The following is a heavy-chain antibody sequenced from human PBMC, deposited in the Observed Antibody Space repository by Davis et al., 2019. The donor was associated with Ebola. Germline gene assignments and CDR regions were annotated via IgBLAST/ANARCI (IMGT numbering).Heavy chain of an antibody. D-gene: IGHD5-18*01. CDR3: ARLDTAMDAFDI. V-gene: IGHV5-51*01. Sequence: GSLRLSCKGSGYSFTSYWIGWVRQLPGKGLEWMGIIYPGDSDTRYSPSFQGQVTISADTSISTAYLQWSSLKASDTAMYYCARLDTAMDAFDIWGQGTMVTVSS. CDR1: GYSFTSYW. CDR2: IYPGDSDT. J-gene: IGHJ3*02.